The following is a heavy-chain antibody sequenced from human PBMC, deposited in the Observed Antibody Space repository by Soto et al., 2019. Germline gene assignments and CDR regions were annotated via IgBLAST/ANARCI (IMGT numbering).Heavy chain of an antibody. CDR2: IIPIFGTA. CDR1: GGTFSSYA. D-gene: IGHD3-22*01. V-gene: IGHV1-69*01. J-gene: IGHJ4*02. CDR3: ARVDDSSGYYNLEDDY. Sequence: QVQLVQSGAEVKKPGSSVKVSCKASGGTFSSYAISWVRQAPGQGLEWMGGIIPIFGTANYAQKFQGRVTITADESTSTAYMQLSSLRSADSAVYYCARVDDSSGYYNLEDDYWGQGTLVTVSS.